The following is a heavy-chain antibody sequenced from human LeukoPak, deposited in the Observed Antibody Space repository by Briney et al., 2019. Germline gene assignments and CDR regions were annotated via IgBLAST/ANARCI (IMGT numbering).Heavy chain of an antibody. V-gene: IGHV3-7*01. Sequence: GVSLRLSCAASGCIFSNYWMIWVRQVPGKGLEWAANIKQDGSEKHYLDSVKGRFTISRDIAKNSLYLQMRTLRAEDTAVYLCARYRDATPSAHKPYWGQGTLVTVSS. D-gene: IGHD3-16*02. J-gene: IGHJ4*02. CDR2: IKQDGSEK. CDR1: GCIFSNYW. CDR3: ARYRDATPSAHKPY.